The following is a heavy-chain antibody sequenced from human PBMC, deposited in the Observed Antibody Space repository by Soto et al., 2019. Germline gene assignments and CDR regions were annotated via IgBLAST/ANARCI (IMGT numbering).Heavy chain of an antibody. Sequence: SVKVSCKASGGTFSSYAISWVRQAPGQGLEWMGGIIPIFGTANYAQKFQGRVTITADESTSTAYMELSSLRSEETAVYYCARAMVVVVLAATAAFAMWGQGTLV. CDR2: IIPIFGTA. CDR1: GGTFSSYA. D-gene: IGHD2-15*01. J-gene: IGHJ3*02. CDR3: ARAMVVVVLAATAAFAM. V-gene: IGHV1-69*13.